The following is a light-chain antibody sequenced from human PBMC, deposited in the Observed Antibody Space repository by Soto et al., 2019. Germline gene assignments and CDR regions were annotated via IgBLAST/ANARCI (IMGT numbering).Light chain of an antibody. CDR3: QKCNSAPFT. J-gene: IGKJ3*01. V-gene: IGKV1-27*01. CDR2: PAS. Sequence: DIQMTQSPSSLSASVGDRVTITCRASQGISNYLAWYQQKPGKVPKLLIFPASTLQSGGPSRFSGSGSGTDFTLTISSLQPEDVAKYYCQKCNSAPFTFGPGTKVDIK. CDR1: QGISNY.